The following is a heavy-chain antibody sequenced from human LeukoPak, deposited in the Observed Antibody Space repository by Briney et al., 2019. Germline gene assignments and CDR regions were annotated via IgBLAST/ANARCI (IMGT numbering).Heavy chain of an antibody. CDR1: GFTFSSFW. Sequence: PGGSLRLSCAASGFTFSSFWMTWVRQAPGKGLEWVSVIYSGGSTYYADSVKGRFTISRDNSKNTLYLQMNSLRAEDTAVYYCARAARVYYYGMDVWGQGTTVTVSS. CDR2: IYSGGST. V-gene: IGHV3-53*01. J-gene: IGHJ6*02. CDR3: ARAARVYYYGMDV.